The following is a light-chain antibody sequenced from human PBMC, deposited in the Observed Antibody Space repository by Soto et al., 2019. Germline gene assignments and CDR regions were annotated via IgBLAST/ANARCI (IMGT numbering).Light chain of an antibody. V-gene: IGLV1-44*01. J-gene: IGLJ1*01. CDR3: NSYAGSDNFV. Sequence: QSVLTQPPSASGTPGQRVTVSCSGSSSNIGSNTVNWYQHLPGTAPKILIYSNNQRPSGVPDRFSGSKSGNTASLTVSGLQAEDEADYYCNSYAGSDNFVFGTGTRVTVL. CDR2: SNN. CDR1: SSNIGSNT.